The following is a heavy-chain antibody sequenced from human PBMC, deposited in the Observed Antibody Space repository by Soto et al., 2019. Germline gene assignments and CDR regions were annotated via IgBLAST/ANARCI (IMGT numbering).Heavy chain of an antibody. CDR1: GFTFSSYS. Sequence: EVQLVESGGGLVKPGGSLRLSCAASGFTFSSYSMNWVRQAPGKGLEWVSSISSSSSYIYYADSVKGRFTISRDNAKNSLYLQMNSLRAEDTAVYYCARDKRDYDFWSGYFFPESNDYWGQGTLVTVSS. CDR3: ARDKRDYDFWSGYFFPESNDY. V-gene: IGHV3-21*01. J-gene: IGHJ4*02. CDR2: ISSSSSYI. D-gene: IGHD3-3*01.